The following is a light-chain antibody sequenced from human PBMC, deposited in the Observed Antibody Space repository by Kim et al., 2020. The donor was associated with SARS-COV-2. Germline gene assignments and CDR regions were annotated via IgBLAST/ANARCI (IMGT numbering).Light chain of an antibody. V-gene: IGLV2-14*03. Sequence: GQSIAISCTGNSGDVGGYDYVSWYQQHPGKAPKLMIYDVSYRSSGVSNRFSGSKSGNTASLSISGLQAEDEADYYCSSYTSSNTLVFGGGTQLTVL. J-gene: IGLJ2*01. CDR3: SSYTSSNTLV. CDR2: DVS. CDR1: SGDVGGYDY.